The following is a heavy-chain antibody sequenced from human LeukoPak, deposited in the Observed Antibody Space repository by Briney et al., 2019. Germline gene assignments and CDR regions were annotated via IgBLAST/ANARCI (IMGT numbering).Heavy chain of an antibody. CDR2: IRSDGSNK. CDR3: ARILDSAWGELGY. J-gene: IGHJ4*02. Sequence: GGSLRLSREGSGFTFSTSWMHWVRQAPGKGLEWMAFIRSDGSNKYYADSVKGRFTISRDNSKNTLYLQMNSLRAEDTAVYYCARILDSAWGELGYWGQGALVTVSS. CDR1: GFTFSTSW. V-gene: IGHV3-30*02. D-gene: IGHD6-19*01.